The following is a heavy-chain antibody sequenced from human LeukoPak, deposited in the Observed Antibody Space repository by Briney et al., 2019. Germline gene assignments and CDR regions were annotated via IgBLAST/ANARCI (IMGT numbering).Heavy chain of an antibody. CDR1: GGSISSSSYY. J-gene: IGHJ6*03. Sequence: SETLSLTCTVSGGSISSSSYYWGWIRQPPGKGLEWIGSIYHSGSTYYNPSLKSRVTISVDTSKNQFSLKLSSVTAADTAVYYCARVAWGSDYYYYMDVWGKGTTVTVSS. V-gene: IGHV4-39*07. CDR3: ARVAWGSDYYYYMDV. D-gene: IGHD7-27*01. CDR2: IYHSGST.